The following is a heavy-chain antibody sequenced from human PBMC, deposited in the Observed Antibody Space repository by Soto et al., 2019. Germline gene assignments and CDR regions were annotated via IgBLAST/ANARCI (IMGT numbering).Heavy chain of an antibody. CDR2: ISGSGGSI. V-gene: IGHV3-23*01. J-gene: IGHJ3*02. D-gene: IGHD3-22*01. CDR1: GFTFSTYA. CDR3: ARGDYYDTSGPFSDAFDI. Sequence: PGGSLRLSCAASGFTFSTYAMNWVRQAPGNGLEWVSAISGSGGSIHYADSVKGRFTISRDNSQNTLYLQMNSLRAEDTAVYFCARGDYYDTSGPFSDAFDIWGQGTMVTVSS.